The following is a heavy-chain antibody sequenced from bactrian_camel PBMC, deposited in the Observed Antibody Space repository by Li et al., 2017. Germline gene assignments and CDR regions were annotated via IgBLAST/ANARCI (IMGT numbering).Heavy chain of an antibody. CDR2: INTATGSR. V-gene: IGHV3S54*01. Sequence: VQLVESGGGSVQAGGSLRLSCAASGNTYTSSCMGWFRQAPGKERERVARINTATGSRHYADSVKGRFTISRDNAKNTLYLQMNSLKSEDTALYYCTDLPDWGQGTQVTVS. CDR1: GNTYTSSC. CDR3: TDLPD. D-gene: IGHD7*01. J-gene: IGHJ4*01.